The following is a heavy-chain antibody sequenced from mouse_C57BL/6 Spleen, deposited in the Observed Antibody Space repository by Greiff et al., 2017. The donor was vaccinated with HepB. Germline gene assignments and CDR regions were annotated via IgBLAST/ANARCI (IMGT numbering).Heavy chain of an antibody. CDR1: GYTFTSYW. J-gene: IGHJ3*01. Sequence: QVQLQQSGAELVRPGTSVKLSCKASGYTFTSYWMHWVKQRPGQGLEWIGVIDPSDSYTNYNQKFKGKATLTVDTSSSTAYMQLSSLTSEDSAVYYCASNPHGNYEAYWGQGTLVTVSA. CDR2: IDPSDSYT. D-gene: IGHD2-1*01. V-gene: IGHV1-59*01. CDR3: ASNPHGNYEAY.